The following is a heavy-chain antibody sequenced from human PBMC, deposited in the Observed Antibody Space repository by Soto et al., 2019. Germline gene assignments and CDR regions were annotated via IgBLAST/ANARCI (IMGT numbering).Heavy chain of an antibody. CDR2: ISGSGGST. J-gene: IGHJ4*02. V-gene: IGHV3-23*01. CDR1: GFTFSSYA. Sequence: SGGSLRLSCAASGFTFSSYAMSWVRQAPGKGLEWVSAISGSGGSTYYADSVKGRFTISRDNSKNTLYLQMNSLRAEDTAVYYCENSPLGGYSYGIFDYWGQGTLVTVSS. CDR3: ENSPLGGYSYGIFDY. D-gene: IGHD5-18*01.